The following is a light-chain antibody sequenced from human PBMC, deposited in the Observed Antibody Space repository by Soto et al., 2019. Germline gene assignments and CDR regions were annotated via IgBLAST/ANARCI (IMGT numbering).Light chain of an antibody. CDR2: AVS. CDR3: QQYGTSPPNT. CDR1: QSVSSSY. Sequence: EIVLTQSPGTLSLSPGERATLSCRASQSVSSSYLAWYQQKPGQAPRLLIYAVSSRATGIPDRFSGSGSGTDFTLTISRLEPEDFAVYYCQQYGTSPPNTFGQGTKLEIK. J-gene: IGKJ2*01. V-gene: IGKV3-20*01.